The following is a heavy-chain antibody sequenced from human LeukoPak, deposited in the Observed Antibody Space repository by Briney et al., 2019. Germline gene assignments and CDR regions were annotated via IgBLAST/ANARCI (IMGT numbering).Heavy chain of an antibody. CDR2: INHSGST. CDR3: ARDRSSSYTRDWFDP. J-gene: IGHJ5*02. Sequence: SETLSLTCAVYGGSFSGYCWSWIRQPPGKGLEWIGEINHSGSTNYNPSLKSRVTMSIDTSKNQFSLKLNSVTAADTAVYYCARDRSSSYTRDWFDPWGQGALVTVSS. V-gene: IGHV4-34*01. D-gene: IGHD6-13*01. CDR1: GGSFSGYC.